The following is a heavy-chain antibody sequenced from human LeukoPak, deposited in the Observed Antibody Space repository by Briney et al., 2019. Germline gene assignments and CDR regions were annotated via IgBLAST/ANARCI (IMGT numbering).Heavy chain of an antibody. D-gene: IGHD3-22*01. V-gene: IGHV3-7*01. CDR3: ARTTFFSSGYIDY. Sequence: GGSLRLSCAASGFTFSSYWMSWVRQAPGKGLEWVANIKQDGSEKYYVDSVKGRFTISRDNAKNSLYLQMNSLRAEDTAVYYCARTTFFSSGYIDYWGQGTLVTVSS. CDR2: IKQDGSEK. CDR1: GFTFSSYW. J-gene: IGHJ4*02.